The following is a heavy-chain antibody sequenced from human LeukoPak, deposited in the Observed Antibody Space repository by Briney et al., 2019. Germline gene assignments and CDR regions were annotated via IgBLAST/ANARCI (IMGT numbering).Heavy chain of an antibody. CDR2: ISSSSYI. D-gene: IGHD5-18*01. CDR3: ARVLGYSYGTLIYYGMDV. CDR1: GFTFSSYS. Sequence: PGGSLRLSCAASGFTFSSYSMNWVRQAPGKGLEWVSSISSSSYIYYADSVKGRFTISRDNAKNSLYLQMNSLRAEDTAVYYCARVLGYSYGTLIYYGMDVWGQGTTVTVSS. V-gene: IGHV3-21*01. J-gene: IGHJ6*02.